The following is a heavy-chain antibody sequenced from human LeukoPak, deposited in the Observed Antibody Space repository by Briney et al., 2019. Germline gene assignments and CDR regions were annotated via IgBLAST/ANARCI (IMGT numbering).Heavy chain of an antibody. V-gene: IGHV4-59*01. CDR2: VDYGGNT. D-gene: IGHD3-22*01. CDR1: GGSISTYY. CDR3: ARNGYYDSYFEY. J-gene: IGHJ4*02. Sequence: PSETLSLTCTVSGGSISTYYWTWIRQPPGRGRGWIGYVDYGGNTDYNPSLKSRVTISVDMSKNQFSLRLSSVTAADTAVYYCARNGYYDSYFEYWGQGILVTVSS.